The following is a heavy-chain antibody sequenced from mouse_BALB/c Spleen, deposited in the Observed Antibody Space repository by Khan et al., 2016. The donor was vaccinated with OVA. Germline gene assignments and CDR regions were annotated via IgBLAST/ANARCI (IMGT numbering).Heavy chain of an antibody. CDR3: ANGKYGWFAY. CDR1: GFTFSSFA. J-gene: IGHJ3*01. Sequence: EVALVASGGGLVKPGGSLKLSCAASGFTFSSFAMSWVRQTPEKRLEWVATISSAGTYTYYPDSVKGRFTISRDNAKNTLYLQMNRLRSEETAMYYCANGKYGWFAYWGQGTLVTVSA. CDR2: ISSAGTYT. D-gene: IGHD2-10*02. V-gene: IGHV5-9-1*01.